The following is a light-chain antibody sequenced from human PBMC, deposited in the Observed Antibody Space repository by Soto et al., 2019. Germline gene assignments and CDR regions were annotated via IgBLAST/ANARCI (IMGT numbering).Light chain of an antibody. CDR1: QSIGTY. J-gene: IGKJ4*01. CDR3: QQRRNWPVT. CDR2: DAS. V-gene: IGKV3-11*01. Sequence: EIVLTQSPATLSLSPGGGATLSCRASQSIGTYLAWYQQKPGQAPRLVIFDASTRATGVPARFSGSGSGTDFTLAISSLEPEDFAVYYCQQRRNWPVTFGGGTKVEIK.